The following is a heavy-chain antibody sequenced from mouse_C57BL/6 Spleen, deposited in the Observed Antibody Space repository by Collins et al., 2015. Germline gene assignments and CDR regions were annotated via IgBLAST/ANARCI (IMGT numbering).Heavy chain of an antibody. Sequence: QVQLQQSGAELAKPGASVKMSCKASGYTFTSYWMHWVKQRSGQGLEWIGYINPSTGYTEYNQKFKDKATLTADKSSSTAYMQLSSLTSEDSAVYYCARKDGSSYFDYWGQGTTLTVSS. CDR1: GYTFTSYW. D-gene: IGHD1-1*01. J-gene: IGHJ2*01. CDR2: INPSTGYT. V-gene: IGHV1-7*01. CDR3: ARKDGSSYFDY.